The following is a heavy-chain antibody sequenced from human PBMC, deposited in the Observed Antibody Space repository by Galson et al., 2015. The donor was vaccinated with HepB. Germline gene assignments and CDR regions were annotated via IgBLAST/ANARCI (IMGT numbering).Heavy chain of an antibody. CDR1: GDSISSGDYS. CDR2: IYYSGST. D-gene: IGHD3-3*01. Sequence: TLSLTCTVSGDSISSGDYSWNWIRQHPGKGLEWIGYIYYSGSTYYNPSLKSRVAMSVDTSENRFSLKLSSVTAADTAIYYCARERSTLGLITVSYFDSWGQGTLVTVSS. V-gene: IGHV4-31*03. J-gene: IGHJ4*02. CDR3: ARERSTLGLITVSYFDS.